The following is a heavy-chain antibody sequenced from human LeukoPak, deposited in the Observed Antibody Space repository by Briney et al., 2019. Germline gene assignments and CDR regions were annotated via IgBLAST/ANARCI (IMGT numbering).Heavy chain of an antibody. CDR1: GYTFTDYY. D-gene: IGHD2-15*01. V-gene: IGHV1/OR15-1*03. J-gene: IGHJ4*02. CDR3: ARGFLSAGGPFDY. CDR2: INPNSGVT. Sequence: EASVKVSCKASGYTFTDYYIHWVRQAPGQGLEWMGRINPNSGVTNYAQKFHGWVTLTRDASIHTAYMQLSSLTSEDTSTYFCARGFLSAGGPFDYWGQGTLVTVSS.